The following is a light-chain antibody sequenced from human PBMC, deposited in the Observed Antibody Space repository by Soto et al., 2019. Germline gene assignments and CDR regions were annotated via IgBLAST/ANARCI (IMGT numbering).Light chain of an antibody. CDR2: DAS. V-gene: IGKV3-11*01. CDR3: QQRSNWPLLT. J-gene: IGKJ4*01. CDR1: QSIRRS. Sequence: IVLTQSPAILSVSPGERATLSCRASQSIRRSLACYQQKPGQAPRLLISDASTRATGIPARFSGSGSGTDFTLTISSLEPEDFAVYSCQQRSNWPLLTFGGGTKV.